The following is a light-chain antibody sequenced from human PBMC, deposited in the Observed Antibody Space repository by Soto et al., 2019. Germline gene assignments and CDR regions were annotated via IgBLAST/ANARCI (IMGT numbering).Light chain of an antibody. V-gene: IGLV2-14*01. CDR1: SSDVGGYNY. J-gene: IGLJ2*01. Sequence: QSALTQPASVSGSPGQSITISCTGTSSDVGGYNYVSWYQQHPGKAPKLMIYEVSNRPSGVSNRFSGSKSGNTASLTISGLQAEDEADYYCSSYRDINTGVFGGGT. CDR3: SSYRDINTGV. CDR2: EVS.